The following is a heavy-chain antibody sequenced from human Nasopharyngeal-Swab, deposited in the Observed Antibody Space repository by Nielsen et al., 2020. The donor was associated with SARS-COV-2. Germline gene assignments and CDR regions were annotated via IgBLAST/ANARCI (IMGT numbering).Heavy chain of an antibody. CDR3: ARQVVVETHNFDY. D-gene: IGHD2-21*01. Sequence: SETLSLTCGVSGYSISSGDYWGWIRQPPGKGLEWFGSIYHSGSTYYNPSLKSRVAISVDTSKNQFSLKLSSVTAADTAVYYCARQVVVETHNFDYWGQGTLVTVSS. CDR2: IYHSGST. J-gene: IGHJ4*02. CDR1: GYSISSGDY. V-gene: IGHV4-38-2*01.